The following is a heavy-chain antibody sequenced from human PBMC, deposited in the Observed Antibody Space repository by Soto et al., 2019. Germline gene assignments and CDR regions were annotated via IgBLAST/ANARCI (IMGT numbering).Heavy chain of an antibody. CDR2: MNPNSGNT. Sequence: ASVKVSCKASGYTFTSYDINWVRQATGQGLEWMGWMNPNSGNTGYAQKFQGRVTMTRNTSISTAYMELSSLRSEDTAVYYCARDYSSGWHQYYYYYVMAVWGQRKTVTVSS. D-gene: IGHD6-19*01. CDR3: ARDYSSGWHQYYYYYVMAV. V-gene: IGHV1-8*01. CDR1: GYTFTSYD. J-gene: IGHJ6*02.